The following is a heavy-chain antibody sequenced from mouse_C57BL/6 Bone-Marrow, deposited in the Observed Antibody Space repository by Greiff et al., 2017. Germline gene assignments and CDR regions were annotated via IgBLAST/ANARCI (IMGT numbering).Heavy chain of an antibody. CDR1: GYTFTSYW. Sequence: VQLQQSGAELAKPGASVKLSCKASGYTFTSYWMHWVKQRPGQGLEWIGYINPSSGYTKYNQKFKDKATLTADKSSSTAYMQLSSRTSEDSAVYYCARQRRLQDYFDYWGQGTTLTVSS. D-gene: IGHD3-2*02. J-gene: IGHJ2*01. CDR3: ARQRRLQDYFDY. CDR2: INPSSGYT. V-gene: IGHV1-7*01.